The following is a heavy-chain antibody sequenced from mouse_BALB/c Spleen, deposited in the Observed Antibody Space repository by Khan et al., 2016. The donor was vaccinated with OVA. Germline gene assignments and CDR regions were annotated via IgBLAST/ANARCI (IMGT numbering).Heavy chain of an antibody. CDR3: ARGGYDRGTWFAY. Sequence: QVQLQQSGAELVRPGASVKLSCKTSGYIFTSYWIHWVKQRSGQGLEWIARIYPGTGSTYYNEKFKGKATLTADKSSSTAYMQFSSLESEDSAVDFCARGGYDRGTWFAYWGQGTLVTVSA. CDR2: IYPGTGST. CDR1: GYIFTSYW. V-gene: IGHV1S132*01. D-gene: IGHD2-2*01. J-gene: IGHJ3*01.